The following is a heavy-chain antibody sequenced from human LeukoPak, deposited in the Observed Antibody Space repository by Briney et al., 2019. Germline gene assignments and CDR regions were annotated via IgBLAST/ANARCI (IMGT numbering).Heavy chain of an antibody. V-gene: IGHV3-74*01. CDR2: INTDGSST. CDR3: ARSGGSSSIGY. D-gene: IGHD6-6*01. J-gene: IGHJ4*02. Sequence: GGSLRLSCAASGFTFSSYWMHWVRQAPGKGLEWVSHINTDGSSTTYADSVKGRLTISRDTAKNTLYMQMNILRADDTAVYYCARSGGSSSIGYWGQGTLVTVSS. CDR1: GFTFSSYW.